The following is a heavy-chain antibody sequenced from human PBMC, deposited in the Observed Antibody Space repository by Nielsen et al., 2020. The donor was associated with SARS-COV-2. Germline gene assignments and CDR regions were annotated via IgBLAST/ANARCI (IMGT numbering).Heavy chain of an antibody. D-gene: IGHD2-8*01. CDR2: ISWNSGSI. CDR3: AKVLYTSDWAPTIYGLDV. CDR1: GFTFDDYA. V-gene: IGHV3-9*01. Sequence: SLKISCAASGFTFDDYAMHWVRQAPGKGLEWVSGISWNSGSIGYADSVKGRFTISRDNAKNSLYLQMNSLRAEDTALYYCAKVLYTSDWAPTIYGLDVWGQGTTVTVSS. J-gene: IGHJ6*02.